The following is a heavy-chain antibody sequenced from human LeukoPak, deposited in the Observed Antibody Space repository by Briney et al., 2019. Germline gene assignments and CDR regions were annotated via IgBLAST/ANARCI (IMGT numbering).Heavy chain of an antibody. CDR3: ARSHGDYFSYHMDV. D-gene: IGHD4-17*01. CDR2: IFPSGGEI. V-gene: IGHV3-23*01. Sequence: GGSLRLSCAASGFTFSTFAMIWVRQPPGKGLEWVSSIFPSGGEIHYADSVRGRFTISRDNSKSTLSLQMNSLKTEDTAVYYCARSHGDYFSYHMDVWGKGTTVTISS. J-gene: IGHJ6*03. CDR1: GFTFSTFA.